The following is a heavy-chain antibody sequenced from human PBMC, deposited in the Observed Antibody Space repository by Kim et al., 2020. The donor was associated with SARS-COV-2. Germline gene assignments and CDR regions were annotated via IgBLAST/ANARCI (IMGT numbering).Heavy chain of an antibody. CDR1: GGSLHSYH. J-gene: IGHJ4*01. D-gene: IGHD3-9*01. CDR3: AGGGEFYDILTGLGY. V-gene: IGHV4-4*08. CDR2: ISPRGSP. Sequence: SETLSLTCAVSGGSLHSYHWSWIRQAPGKGLEWVGYISPRGSPRYNPSLKSRITISLDTSKNAFYLHLDSLTAADTAVYYCAGGGEFYDILTGLGYWGHGTLVTVSS.